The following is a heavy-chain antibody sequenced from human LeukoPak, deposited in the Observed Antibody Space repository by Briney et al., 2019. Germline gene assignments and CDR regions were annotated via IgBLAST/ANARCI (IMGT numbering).Heavy chain of an antibody. Sequence: PGGSLRLSCAASGITVSTNYMSWVRQAPGKGLEWVSIIYSGGATFYADSVKGRFTISRDNSKNTLYLQMNSLRAEDTAVYYCASGYTSSWYSADFDYWGQGTLVTVSS. D-gene: IGHD6-13*01. CDR1: GITVSTNY. J-gene: IGHJ4*02. V-gene: IGHV3-66*01. CDR2: IYSGGAT. CDR3: ASGYTSSWYSADFDY.